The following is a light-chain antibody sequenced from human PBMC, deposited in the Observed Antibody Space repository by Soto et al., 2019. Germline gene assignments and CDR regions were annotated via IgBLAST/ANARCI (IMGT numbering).Light chain of an antibody. V-gene: IGKV3-20*01. CDR3: QQYGSSPWT. CDR1: QSVSSSY. CDR2: GAS. J-gene: IGKJ1*01. Sequence: EIVLTQSPGTLSLSPGERATLSCRASQSVSSSYLAWSQQKPGQAPSLLIYGASSRATGIPDRFSGSGSGTDFTLTISRLEPEDFAVYYCQQYGSSPWTFGQGTQVESK.